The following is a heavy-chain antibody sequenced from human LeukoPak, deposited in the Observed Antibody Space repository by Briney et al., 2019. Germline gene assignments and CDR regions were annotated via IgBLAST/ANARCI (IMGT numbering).Heavy chain of an antibody. J-gene: IGHJ4*02. D-gene: IGHD2-15*01. Sequence: SETLSLTCTVSGGSISSSSYYWGWIRQPPGKGLEWIGSIYYSGSTYYNPSLKSRVTISVDTSKNQFSLKLSSVTAADTAVYYCARRSSCSGGSCCPFDYWGQGTLVTVSS. CDR2: IYYSGST. V-gene: IGHV4-39*01. CDR3: ARRSSCSGGSCCPFDY. CDR1: GGSISSSSYY.